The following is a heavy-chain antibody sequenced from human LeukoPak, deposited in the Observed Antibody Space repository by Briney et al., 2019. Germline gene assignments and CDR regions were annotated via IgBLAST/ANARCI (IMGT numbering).Heavy chain of an antibody. D-gene: IGHD3-10*01. J-gene: IGHJ6*03. CDR2: ISSSSSYI. CDR3: ALGVRGVQGYYYYMDV. CDR1: GFTFSDYY. V-gene: IGHV3-11*06. Sequence: GGSLRLSCAASGFTFSDYYMSWIRQAPGKGLEWVSYISSSSSYIYYADSVKGRFTISRDNAKNSLYLQMNSLRAEDTAVYYCALGVRGVQGYYYYMDVWGKGTTVTISS.